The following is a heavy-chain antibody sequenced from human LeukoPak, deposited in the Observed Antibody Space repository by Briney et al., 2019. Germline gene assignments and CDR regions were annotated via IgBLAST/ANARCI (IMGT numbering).Heavy chain of an antibody. V-gene: IGHV3-53*01. Sequence: PGGSLRLSCAASGFTVSSNYMSWVRQAPGKGLEWVSVIYSGGSTYYADSVKGRFTISRDNSKNTLYLQMNSLRAEDTAVYYCTTRSPARYCSDGACYSSADYWGQGTLVTVSS. D-gene: IGHD2-15*01. CDR2: IYSGGST. J-gene: IGHJ4*02. CDR1: GFTVSSNY. CDR3: TTRSPARYCSDGACYSSADY.